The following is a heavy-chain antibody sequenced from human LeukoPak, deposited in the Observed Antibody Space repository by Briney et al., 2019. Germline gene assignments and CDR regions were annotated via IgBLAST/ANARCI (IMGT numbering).Heavy chain of an antibody. D-gene: IGHD1-20*01. J-gene: IGHJ4*02. CDR3: AGGAGVISGTTPTDY. CDR2: ISPNSGGT. V-gene: IGHV1-2*04. Sequence: GASVKVSCKASGYTLTGYYMHWVRPAAGQGLEWMGWISPNSGGTNYAQNFQGWVTMTRDTSISTAYMDLSRLRSDDTAVYYCAGGAGVISGTTPTDYWGQGTLVTVST. CDR1: GYTLTGYY.